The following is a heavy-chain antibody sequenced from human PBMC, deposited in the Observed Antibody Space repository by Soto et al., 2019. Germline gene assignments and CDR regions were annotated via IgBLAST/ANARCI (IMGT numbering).Heavy chain of an antibody. D-gene: IGHD2-2*01. CDR1: GYTFTSYD. CDR2: MNPNSGNT. V-gene: IGHV1-8*01. Sequence: ASVKVSCKASGYTFTSYDINWVRQATGQGLEWMGWMNPNSGNTGYAQKFQGRVTMTRNTSISTAYMELSSLRSEDTAVYYCARGIGVPAAMPVWVDYYYMDVWGKGTTVTVSS. CDR3: ARGIGVPAAMPVWVDYYYMDV. J-gene: IGHJ6*03.